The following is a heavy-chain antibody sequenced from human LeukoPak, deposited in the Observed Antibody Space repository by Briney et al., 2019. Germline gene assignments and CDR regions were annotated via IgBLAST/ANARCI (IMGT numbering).Heavy chain of an antibody. CDR3: ARDGRENYDFWSGYYLLWY. CDR2: IGAYNGNT. D-gene: IGHD3-3*01. J-gene: IGHJ4*02. CDR1: GYTFTTYG. Sequence: ASVKVSCXASGYTFTTYGISWVRQAHGQGLEWMAWIGAYNGNTNYAQKLQGRVTMTTDTSTSTAYMELRSLRSDDTAVYYCARDGRENYDFWSGYYLLWYWGQGTLVTVSS. V-gene: IGHV1-18*01.